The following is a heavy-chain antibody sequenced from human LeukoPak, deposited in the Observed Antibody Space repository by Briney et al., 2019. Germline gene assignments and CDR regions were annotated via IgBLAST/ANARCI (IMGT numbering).Heavy chain of an antibody. CDR3: ARLRAVFTIFGVVTPSGAYFDY. CDR2: INHSGST. CDR1: GGSFGGYY. J-gene: IGHJ4*02. V-gene: IGHV4-34*01. Sequence: PSETLSLTCAVYGGSFGGYYWSWIRQPPGKGLEWIGEINHSGSTNYNPSLKSRVTISVDTSKNQFSLKLSSVTAADTAVYYCARLRAVFTIFGVVTPSGAYFDYWGQGTLVTVSS. D-gene: IGHD3-3*01.